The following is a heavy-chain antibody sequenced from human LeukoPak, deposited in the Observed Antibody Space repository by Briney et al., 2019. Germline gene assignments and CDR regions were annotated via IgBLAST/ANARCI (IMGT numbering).Heavy chain of an antibody. CDR2: IKHDGSEK. CDR3: ARVDYTDEGFAY. J-gene: IGHJ4*02. Sequence: GGSLRLSCAASGFTFKNYWMTWVRQAPGKGLEWVANIKHDGSEKNYVDSVKGRFTISRDNAKNSLSLQMSSLRAEDTALYYCARVDYTDEGFAYWGQGTLVTVSS. D-gene: IGHD4-11*01. V-gene: IGHV3-7*01. CDR1: GFTFKNYW.